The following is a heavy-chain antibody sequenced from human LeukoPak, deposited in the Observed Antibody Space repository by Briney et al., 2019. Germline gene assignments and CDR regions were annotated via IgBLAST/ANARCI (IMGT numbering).Heavy chain of an antibody. CDR3: ARVRDYAVTMGY. CDR1: GFTFSSYA. Sequence: GGPLRLSCAASGFTFSSYAMHWVRQAPGKGLEWVAVISFDGSDKFYADSVKGRFTISRDNSKNTLYLQMNSLRAEDTAVYYCARVRDYAVTMGYWGQGTLVTVSS. CDR2: ISFDGSDK. J-gene: IGHJ4*02. D-gene: IGHD4-17*01. V-gene: IGHV3-30-3*01.